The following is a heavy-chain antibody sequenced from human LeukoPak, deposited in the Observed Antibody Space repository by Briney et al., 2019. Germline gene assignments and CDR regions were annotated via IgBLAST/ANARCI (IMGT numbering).Heavy chain of an antibody. CDR1: GYSISSGYY. D-gene: IGHD1-26*01. J-gene: IGHJ4*02. V-gene: IGHV4-38-2*02. Sequence: SETLSLTCTVSGYSISSGYYWGWIRQPPGKGLEWIGSIYHSGSTYYNPSLKSRVTISVDASKNQFSLKLSSVTAADTAVYYCARIVGFNDYWGQGTLVTVSS. CDR2: IYHSGST. CDR3: ARIVGFNDY.